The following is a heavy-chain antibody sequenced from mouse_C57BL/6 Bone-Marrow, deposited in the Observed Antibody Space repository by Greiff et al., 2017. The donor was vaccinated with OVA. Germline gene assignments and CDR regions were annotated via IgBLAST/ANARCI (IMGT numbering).Heavy chain of an antibody. J-gene: IGHJ4*01. Sequence: QVQLQQPGAELVMPGASVKLSCKASGYTFTSYWMHWVKQRPGQGLEWIGEIDPSDSYTNYNQKFKGKSTLTVAKSSSTAYMQLSSLTSEDSAVFYCARSPCITTVVAKRMDYWGQGTSVTVSS. CDR1: GYTFTSYW. D-gene: IGHD1-1*01. V-gene: IGHV1-69*01. CDR3: ARSPCITTVVAKRMDY. CDR2: IDPSDSYT.